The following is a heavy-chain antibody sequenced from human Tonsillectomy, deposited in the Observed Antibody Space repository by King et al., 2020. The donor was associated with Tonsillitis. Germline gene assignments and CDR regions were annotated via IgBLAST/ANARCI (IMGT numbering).Heavy chain of an antibody. CDR2: SYYSGST. J-gene: IGHJ6*03. CDR1: GGSISIYY. Sequence: VQLQESGPGLVKPSETLSLTCTVSGGSISIYYWSWIRQPPGKGLEWIGDSYYSGSTNYNPSLKSRVTISVDTSKNQFSLKLRSVTAADTAVYYCARGAAGGWAAYYYYIDVWGKGTTVTVSS. D-gene: IGHD6-19*01. V-gene: IGHV4-59*01. CDR3: ARGAAGGWAAYYYYIDV.